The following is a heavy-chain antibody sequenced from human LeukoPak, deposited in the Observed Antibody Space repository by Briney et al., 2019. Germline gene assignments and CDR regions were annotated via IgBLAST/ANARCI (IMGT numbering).Heavy chain of an antibody. CDR2: INEDGTEK. CDR3: ARGETMDV. Sequence: GGSLRLSCVALDFSFETYWMSWVRQAPGKGPQWVANINEDGTEKHYVGSVRGRFTISRDNAESSLHLQMNSLRPDALGVYYCARGETMDVWGKGTMVTVSS. CDR1: DFSFETYW. D-gene: IGHD5-24*01. J-gene: IGHJ6*03. V-gene: IGHV3-7*01.